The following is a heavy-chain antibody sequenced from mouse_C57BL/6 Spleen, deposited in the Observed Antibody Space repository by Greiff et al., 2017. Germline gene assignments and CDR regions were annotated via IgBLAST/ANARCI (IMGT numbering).Heavy chain of an antibody. Sequence: VQLQQPGAELVKPGASVKLSCKASGYTFTSYWMHWVKQRPGRGLEWIGRIDPNSGGTKYNEKFKSKATLTVDKHASTAYMQLSSLASEDSAVYYVARGGDYEGYYAMDYWGQGTSVTVSS. CDR2: IDPNSGGT. CDR1: GYTFTSYW. D-gene: IGHD2-4*01. CDR3: ARGGDYEGYYAMDY. J-gene: IGHJ4*01. V-gene: IGHV1-72*01.